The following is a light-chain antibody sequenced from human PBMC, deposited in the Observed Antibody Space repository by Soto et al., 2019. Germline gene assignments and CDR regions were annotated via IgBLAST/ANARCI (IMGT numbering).Light chain of an antibody. V-gene: IGLV2-14*01. CDR2: EVN. J-gene: IGLJ1*01. CDR1: SSDVGGYDY. Sequence: QSALTQPASVSGSPGQSITISCTGTSSDVGGYDYVSWYQLHPGKAPKLMVFEVNNRPSGVSYRFSGSKSGNTAYLTISGLQAEDEADYFCSSYSSSTAYLFGTGTKLTVL. CDR3: SSYSSSTAYL.